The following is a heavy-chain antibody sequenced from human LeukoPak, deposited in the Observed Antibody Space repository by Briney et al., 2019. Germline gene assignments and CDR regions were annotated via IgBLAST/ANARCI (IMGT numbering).Heavy chain of an antibody. CDR3: ASSLVAGYYYYNYYYMDV. V-gene: IGHV3-21*01. CDR1: GFTFSSYT. CDR2: ISSSSSYI. D-gene: IGHD5-18*01. Sequence: GGSLRLSCAASGFTFSSYTMNWVRQAPGKGLEWVSSISSSSSYIYYADSVEGRFTISRDNAKNSLYLQTNSLRAEDTAVYYCASSLVAGYYYYNYYYMDVWGKGTTVTVSS. J-gene: IGHJ6*03.